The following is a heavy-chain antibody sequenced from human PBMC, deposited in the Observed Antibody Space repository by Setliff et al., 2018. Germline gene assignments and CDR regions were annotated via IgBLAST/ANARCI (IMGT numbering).Heavy chain of an antibody. V-gene: IGHV1-18*01. D-gene: IGHD2-2*01. J-gene: IGHJ3*02. CDR2: ISVYNGYI. CDR3: AREVLPLVREEAFYI. CDR1: DYTFTSSG. Sequence: ASVKVSCKASDYTFTSSGISWVRQAPGQGLEWMGWISVYNGYIVYAQKLQGRVTMTTDTSASTAYVELSSLRSEDTAVYYCAREVLPLVREEAFYIWGQGTMVTVSS.